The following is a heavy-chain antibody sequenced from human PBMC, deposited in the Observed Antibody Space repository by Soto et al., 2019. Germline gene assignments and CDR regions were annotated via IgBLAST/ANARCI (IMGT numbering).Heavy chain of an antibody. J-gene: IGHJ4*02. CDR3: ARGLNGYLHYFDY. Sequence: GDSVKVYCKASGYTFTSYAMHWVRQAPGQRLEWMGWINAGNGNTKYSQKFQGRVTITRDTSASTAYMELSSLRSEDTAVYYCARGLNGYLHYFDYWGQGTPVTV. CDR1: GYTFTSYA. V-gene: IGHV1-3*01. CDR2: INAGNGNT. D-gene: IGHD5-18*01.